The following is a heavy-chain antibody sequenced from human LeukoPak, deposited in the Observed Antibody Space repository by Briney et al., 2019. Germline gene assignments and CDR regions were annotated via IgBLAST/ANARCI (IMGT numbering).Heavy chain of an antibody. V-gene: IGHV3-23*01. Sequence: GGSLRLSCAASGFTFSSYEMNWVRQAPGKGPEWVSGIGGSGIRVYYADSVKGRFTISRDNSKNTVYLRLSSLTVEDTAVYYCARDSRWALFDSWGQGTLVTVSS. CDR3: ARDSRWALFDS. CDR1: GFTFSSYE. D-gene: IGHD5-24*01. J-gene: IGHJ4*02. CDR2: IGGSGIRV.